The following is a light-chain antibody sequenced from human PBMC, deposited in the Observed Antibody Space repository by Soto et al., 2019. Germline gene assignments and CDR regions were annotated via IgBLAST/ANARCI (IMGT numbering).Light chain of an antibody. CDR1: EGISGR. CDR3: QQYHSYSAWT. Sequence: PSTLSASVGDRVTITCRASEGISGRLAWYQQKPGKAPKLLIYDASTLESGVPSRFSGSGSGTEFTLTFSSLQPDDFATYYCQQYHSYSAWTFGQGTKVDIK. CDR2: DAS. V-gene: IGKV1-5*01. J-gene: IGKJ1*01.